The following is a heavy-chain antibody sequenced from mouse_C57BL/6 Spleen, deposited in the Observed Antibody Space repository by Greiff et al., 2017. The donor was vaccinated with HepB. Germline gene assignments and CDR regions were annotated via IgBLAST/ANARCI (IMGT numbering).Heavy chain of an antibody. Sequence: VKLVESGPGLVQPSQRLSITCTVSGFSLTSYGVHWVRQSPGKGLEWLGVIWRGGSTDYNAAFMSRLSITKDNSKSQVFFNMNSLQADDTAIYYCAKQGYYGDFDVWGTGTTVTVSS. CDR2: IWRGGST. V-gene: IGHV2-5*01. D-gene: IGHD1-1*01. CDR3: AKQGYYGDFDV. J-gene: IGHJ1*03. CDR1: GFSLTSYG.